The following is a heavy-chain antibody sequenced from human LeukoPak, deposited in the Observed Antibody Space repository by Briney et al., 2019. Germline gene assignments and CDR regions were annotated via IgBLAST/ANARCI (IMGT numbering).Heavy chain of an antibody. V-gene: IGHV4-59*01. CDR2: IYYSGST. D-gene: IGHD6-6*01. CDR3: ARSEYSSSYGY. J-gene: IGHJ4*02. Sequence: SETLSLTCTVSGGSISSYYWSWIRQPPGKGLEWTGDIYYSGSTNYNPSLKSRVTISVDTSKNQFSLKLSSVTAADTAVYYCARSEYSSSYGYWGQGTLVTVSS. CDR1: GGSISSYY.